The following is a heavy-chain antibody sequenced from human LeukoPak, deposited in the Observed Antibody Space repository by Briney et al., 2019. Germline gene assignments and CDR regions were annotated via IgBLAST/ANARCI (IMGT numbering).Heavy chain of an antibody. CDR3: ARSPYGDYDGYADY. Sequence: PGGSLRLSCAASGFTFSSYAMHWVRLAPGKGLEWVAVISYDGSNKYYADSVKGRFTISRDNSKNTLYLQMNSLRAEDTAVYYCARSPYGDYDGYADYWGQGTLVTVSS. CDR1: GFTFSSYA. D-gene: IGHD4-17*01. CDR2: ISYDGSNK. J-gene: IGHJ4*02. V-gene: IGHV3-30-3*01.